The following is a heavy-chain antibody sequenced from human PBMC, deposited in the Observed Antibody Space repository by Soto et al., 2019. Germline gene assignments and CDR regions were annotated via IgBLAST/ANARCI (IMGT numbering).Heavy chain of an antibody. D-gene: IGHD6-13*01. V-gene: IGHV4-39*02. CDR3: ARNRHPLLYSNTWYFDY. J-gene: IGHJ4*02. CDR1: GGSIGSSSYY. CDR2: TSYSGTT. Sequence: SETLSLTCTVSGGSIGSSSYYWGWIRQPPGKGLEWIGTTSYSGTTYHNPSLKSRVTISVDTSKTHFSLNLSSVTAADTAVYYCARNRHPLLYSNTWYFDYWGQGSLVTVSS.